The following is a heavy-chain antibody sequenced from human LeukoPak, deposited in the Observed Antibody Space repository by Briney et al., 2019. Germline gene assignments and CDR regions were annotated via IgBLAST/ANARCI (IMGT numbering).Heavy chain of an antibody. CDR2: INHSGST. V-gene: IGHV4-34*01. J-gene: IGHJ4*02. CDR1: GGSFSGYY. Sequence: SETLSLTCAVYGGSFSGYYWSWIRRPPGKGLEWIGEINHSGSTNYNPSLKSRVTISVDTSKNQFSLKLSSVTAADTAVYYCARGLRGGYYFDYWGQGTLVTVSS. D-gene: IGHD3-16*01. CDR3: ARGLRGGYYFDY.